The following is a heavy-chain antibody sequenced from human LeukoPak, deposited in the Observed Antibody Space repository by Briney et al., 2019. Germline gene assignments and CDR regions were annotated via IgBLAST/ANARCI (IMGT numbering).Heavy chain of an antibody. J-gene: IGHJ4*02. CDR2: ISWNSGSI. CDR3: AKDGESYGFDY. V-gene: IGHV3-9*01. D-gene: IGHD3-10*01. CDR1: GFTFDDYG. Sequence: GGSLRLSCAASGFTFDDYGMHWVRQAPGKGLEWVSGISWNSGSIGYADSVKGRFTISRDNAKNSLYLQMNSLRAEDTALYYCAKDGESYGFDYWGQGTLVTVSS.